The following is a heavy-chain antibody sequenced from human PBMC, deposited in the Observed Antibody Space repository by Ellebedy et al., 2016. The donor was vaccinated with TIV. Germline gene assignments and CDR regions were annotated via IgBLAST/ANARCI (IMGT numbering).Heavy chain of an antibody. D-gene: IGHD1-14*01. Sequence: PGGSLRLSCATSGFTFSTYWMAWVRQAPGKGLEWVANIKEDGSQTYYVGSVKGRFTISRDNAKNSLYLQMNSLRTEDSAMYYCARGKSGTYIHHAFDYWGQGTLVTVSS. CDR1: GFTFSTYW. CDR2: IKEDGSQT. V-gene: IGHV3-7*03. CDR3: ARGKSGTYIHHAFDY. J-gene: IGHJ4*02.